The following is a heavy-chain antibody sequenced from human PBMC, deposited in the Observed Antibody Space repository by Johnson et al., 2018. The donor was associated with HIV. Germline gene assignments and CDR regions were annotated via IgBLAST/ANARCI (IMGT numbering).Heavy chain of an antibody. CDR2: IRYYGDNE. J-gene: IGHJ3*02. D-gene: IGHD4-23*01. CDR3: AKARSLLDYGGFDAFDI. V-gene: IGHV3-30*02. CDR1: GFTFDDYG. Sequence: QVQLVESGGGVVQPGRSLRLSCAAAGFTFDDYGMHWVRQVPGKGLEWVAFIRYYGDNEYYGDSVKGRFTISRDNSKNTLSLQMISLRAEDTAMYYCAKARSLLDYGGFDAFDIWGQGTLVIVSS.